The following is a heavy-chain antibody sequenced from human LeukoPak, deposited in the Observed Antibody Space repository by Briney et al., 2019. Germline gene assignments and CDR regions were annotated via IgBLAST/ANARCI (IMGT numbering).Heavy chain of an antibody. CDR3: ARDPGIVLMVYGFDY. J-gene: IGHJ4*02. Sequence: ASVKVSCKASGYTFTNYYIHWVRQAPGQGLEWMGIINPTGDSTTYAQKFQGRVTMTRDTSTNTVYMELSSLRSDDTAVYYCARDPGIVLMVYGFDYWGQGTLVTVSS. V-gene: IGHV1-46*01. CDR1: GYTFTNYY. D-gene: IGHD2-8*01. CDR2: INPTGDST.